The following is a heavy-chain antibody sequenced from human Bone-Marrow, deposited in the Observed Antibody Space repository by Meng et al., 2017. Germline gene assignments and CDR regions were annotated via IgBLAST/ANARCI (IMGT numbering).Heavy chain of an antibody. CDR1: GYTFTSYD. Sequence: ASVKVSCKASGYTFTSYDINWVRQATGQGLEWMGWMNPNSGNTGYAQKFQGRVTITRNTSISTAYMELSSLRSEDTAVYYCARGPTYYYGSGSYSFWYYYYGMDVWGQGTTVTAP. CDR2: MNPNSGNT. V-gene: IGHV1-8*03. CDR3: ARGPTYYYGSGSYSFWYYYYGMDV. J-gene: IGHJ6*02. D-gene: IGHD3-10*01.